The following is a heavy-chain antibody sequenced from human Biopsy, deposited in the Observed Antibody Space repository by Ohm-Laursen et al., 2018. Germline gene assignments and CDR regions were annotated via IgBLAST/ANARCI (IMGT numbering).Heavy chain of an antibody. CDR1: GGSMTGYE. CDR2: IYYSGGT. D-gene: IGHD3-22*01. Sequence: SDTLSLTCSVSGGSMTGYEWSWIRLAPGKGLEWIGYIYYSGGTKYNPSLASRVTFSVDMSRSQFSLRLRSVTAADTAMYYCASVVLGPTNDAFDLWGQGTMVVVSS. CDR3: ASVVLGPTNDAFDL. J-gene: IGHJ3*01. V-gene: IGHV4-59*07.